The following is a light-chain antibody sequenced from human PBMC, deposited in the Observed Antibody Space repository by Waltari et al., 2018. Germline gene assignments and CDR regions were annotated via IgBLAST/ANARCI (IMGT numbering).Light chain of an antibody. V-gene: IGKV1-39*01. Sequence: DIQMTQSPSSLSASVGERVTITCRASQSITSFLNWYQQKPGKAPKLLIYAASNLQSGVPSRFSGSGSGTDFSLTISSLQPEDFATYYCQQTYSTPDTFGGGTKVEIK. CDR1: QSITSF. CDR2: AAS. J-gene: IGKJ4*01. CDR3: QQTYSTPDT.